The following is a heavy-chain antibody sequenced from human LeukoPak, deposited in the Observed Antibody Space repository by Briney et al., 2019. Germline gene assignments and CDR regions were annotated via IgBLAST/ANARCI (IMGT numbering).Heavy chain of an antibody. CDR1: GFTFSSYS. Sequence: PGGSLRLSCAASGFTFSSYSMNWVRQAPGKGLEWVSSISSSSSYIYYADSVKGRFTISRDNAKNSLYLQMNSLRAEDTAVYYCARNRSFTVTNYWYFDLWGRGTLVTVSS. CDR2: ISSSSSYI. J-gene: IGHJ2*01. CDR3: ARNRSFTVTNYWYFDL. V-gene: IGHV3-21*01. D-gene: IGHD4-17*01.